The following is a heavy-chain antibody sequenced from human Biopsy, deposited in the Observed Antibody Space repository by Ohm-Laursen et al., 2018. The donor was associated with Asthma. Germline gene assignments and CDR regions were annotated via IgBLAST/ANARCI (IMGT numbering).Heavy chain of an antibody. V-gene: IGHV3-30*03. CDR1: GFRFPIYG. CDR2: IFFDGSNK. D-gene: IGHD6-6*01. Sequence: SLRLSCAASGFRFPIYGMHWVRQGPGKGPEWVAGIFFDGSNKYYADSVKGRFTISRDNSKDTLYLQVNSLRGDDTAVYYCARGKTWGRSYYFDYWGQGTLVTVSS. J-gene: IGHJ4*02. CDR3: ARGKTWGRSYYFDY.